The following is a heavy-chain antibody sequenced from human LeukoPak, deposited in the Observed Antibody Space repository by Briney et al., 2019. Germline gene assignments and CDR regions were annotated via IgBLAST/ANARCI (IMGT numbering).Heavy chain of an antibody. CDR2: ISAYNGNT. J-gene: IGHJ4*02. CDR1: GCTFTSYG. V-gene: IGHV1-18*01. D-gene: IGHD3-22*01. Sequence: ASVKVSCKASGCTFTSYGISWVRQAPGQGLEWMGWISAYNGNTNYAQKLQGRVTMTTDTSTSTAYMELRSLRSDDTAVYYCARIRAFGGVIANYYDSSGYPLDFDYWGQGTLVTVSS. CDR3: ARIRAFGGVIANYYDSSGYPLDFDY.